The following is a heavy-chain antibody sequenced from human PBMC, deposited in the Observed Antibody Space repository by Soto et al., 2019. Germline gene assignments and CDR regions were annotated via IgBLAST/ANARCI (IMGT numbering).Heavy chain of an antibody. CDR2: ISYDGSNK. V-gene: IGHV3-30-3*01. D-gene: IGHD4-4*01. CDR3: XXXXXXGFDYSPYYFDY. CDR1: GFTFSSYA. Sequence: QVQLVESGGGVVQPGRSLRLSCAASGFTFSSYAMHWVRQAPGKGLEWVAVISYDGSNKYYADSVKGRFTISRDNSKNTLYLQMNXXXXXXTXXYYXXXXXXXGFDYSPYYFDYWGQGTLVTVSS. J-gene: IGHJ4*02.